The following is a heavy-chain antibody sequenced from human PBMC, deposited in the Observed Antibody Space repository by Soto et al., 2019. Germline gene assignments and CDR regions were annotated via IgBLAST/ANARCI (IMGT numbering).Heavy chain of an antibody. Sequence: SETLSLTCSVSGGSGTSGSNYWSWIRQPPGKGLEWIGYIYNSGSTTYNPSLKSRVTISTDTSKNQFSLKLRSVTAADTAVYYCAKSDYYGASGHWGQGTLVTVSS. J-gene: IGHJ4*02. CDR3: AKSDYYGASGH. D-gene: IGHD4-17*01. CDR2: IYNSGST. V-gene: IGHV4-61*01. CDR1: GGSGTSGSNY.